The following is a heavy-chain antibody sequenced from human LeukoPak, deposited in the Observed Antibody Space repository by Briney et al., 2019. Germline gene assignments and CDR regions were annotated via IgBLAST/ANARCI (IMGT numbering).Heavy chain of an antibody. J-gene: IGHJ6*03. CDR3: AREVGENAEMATITDYYYMGV. D-gene: IGHD5-24*01. CDR2: INPNSGGT. CDR1: GYTFTGYY. V-gene: IGHV1-2*02. Sequence: ASVKVSCKASGYTFTGYYMHWVRQAPGQGLEWMGWINPNSGGTNYAQKFQGRVTMTRDTSISTAYMELSRLRSDDTAVYYCAREVGENAEMATITDYYYMGVWGKGTTVTVSS.